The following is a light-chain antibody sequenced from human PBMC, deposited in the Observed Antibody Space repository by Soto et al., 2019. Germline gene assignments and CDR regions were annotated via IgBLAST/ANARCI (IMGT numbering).Light chain of an antibody. J-gene: IGLJ2*01. CDR1: SSNIGNNY. CDR2: DNN. CDR3: GTWDSSRSAVV. V-gene: IGLV1-51*01. Sequence: QSVLTQPPSVSAAPGQKVTISCSGSSSNIGNNYVSWYQQLPGTAPKLLIYDNNKRPSGIPDRFSGSKSGTSATLGITGHHTADEDAYYSGTWDSSRSAVVFGGGTQLTVL.